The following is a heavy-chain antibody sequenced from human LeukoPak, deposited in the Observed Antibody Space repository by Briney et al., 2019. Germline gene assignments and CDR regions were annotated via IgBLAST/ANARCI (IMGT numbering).Heavy chain of an antibody. CDR3: XXXXXXXXXXXXXRYYYYGMDV. V-gene: IGHV3-30*03. CDR1: GFTFSSYG. J-gene: IGHJ6*02. Sequence: GGSLRLSCAASGFTFSSYGMHWVRQAPGKGLEWVAVISYDGSNKYYGDSVKGRFTISRDNSKNTLYLQMNSLRAQDTAVYYCXXXXXXXXXXXXXRYYYYGMDVWGQGTTVTVSS. CDR2: ISYDGSNK.